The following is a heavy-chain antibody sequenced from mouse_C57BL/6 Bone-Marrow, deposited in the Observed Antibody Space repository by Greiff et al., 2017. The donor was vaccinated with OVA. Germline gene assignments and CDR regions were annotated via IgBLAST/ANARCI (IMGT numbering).Heavy chain of an antibody. CDR2: ISSGGDYI. Sequence: EVKVVDSGEGLVKPGGSLKLSCAASGFTFSSYAMSWVRQTPEKRLEWVAYISSGGDYIYYADTVKGRFTISRDNARNTLYLQMSSLKSEDTAMYYCTREGTTEYFDVWGTGTTVTVSS. V-gene: IGHV5-9-1*02. J-gene: IGHJ1*03. CDR3: TREGTTEYFDV. D-gene: IGHD1-1*01. CDR1: GFTFSSYA.